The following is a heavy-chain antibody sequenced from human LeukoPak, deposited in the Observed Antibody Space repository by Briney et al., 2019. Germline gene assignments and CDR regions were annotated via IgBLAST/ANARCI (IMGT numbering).Heavy chain of an antibody. D-gene: IGHD2-2*01. Sequence: PSETLSLTCTVSGGSIGTYYWSRIRQSPGKGLEWIGYIYVTGTRYNPYLQSRVTISVDRSRNQFSLKLSSVTAADTAVYYCARDIVVVPAATISFLFDYWGQGTLVTVSS. CDR1: GGSIGTYY. J-gene: IGHJ4*02. V-gene: IGHV4-4*09. CDR2: IYVTGT. CDR3: ARDIVVVPAATISFLFDY.